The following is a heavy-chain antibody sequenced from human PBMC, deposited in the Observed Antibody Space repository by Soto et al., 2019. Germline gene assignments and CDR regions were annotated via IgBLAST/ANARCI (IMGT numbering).Heavy chain of an antibody. D-gene: IGHD3-22*01. CDR2: ISAYNGNT. Sequence: QVQLVQSGAEVKKPGASVKVSCKASGYTFTSYGISWVRQAPGQGLEWMGWISAYNGNTNYAQKLQGRVTMTTDTSTSTAYMGLRSLRSDDTGVYYCARNPRTNYYESSTGGDVWGQGTTVTVSS. CDR1: GYTFTSYG. CDR3: ARNPRTNYYESSTGGDV. V-gene: IGHV1-18*01. J-gene: IGHJ6*02.